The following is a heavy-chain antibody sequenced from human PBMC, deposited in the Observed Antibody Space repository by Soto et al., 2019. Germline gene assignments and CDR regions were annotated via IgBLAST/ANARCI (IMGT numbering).Heavy chain of an antibody. CDR1: GYTFTSYG. CDR3: ARTSGYSSTDNWFYP. CDR2: ISAYNGNT. D-gene: IGHD6-13*01. V-gene: IGHV1-18*01. J-gene: IGHJ5*02. Sequence: QVQLVQSGAEVKKPGASVKVSCKASGYTFTSYGISWVRQSPGQGLEWMGWISAYNGNTNNAQKFQGRVAVTTDTSTSTAYMELMNLRSDDTAGYYWARTSGYSSTDNWFYPWGQGTLVTVSS.